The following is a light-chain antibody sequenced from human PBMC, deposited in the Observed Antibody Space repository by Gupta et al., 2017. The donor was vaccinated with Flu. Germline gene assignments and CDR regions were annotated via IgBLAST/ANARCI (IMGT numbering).Light chain of an antibody. V-gene: IGKV2-30*02. Sequence: EVVMTQSPLSLPVTLGQPASISCRSSQSLLHRNGNTYLTWFQQRPGQSPRRLIYMAYKRDSGVADRFSGSGEGTDFTLKISRVEDEDIGVYYGNQGKPWPTFGQGTKVEIK. CDR1: QSLLHRNGNTY. CDR3: NQGKPWPT. J-gene: IGKJ1*01. CDR2: MAY.